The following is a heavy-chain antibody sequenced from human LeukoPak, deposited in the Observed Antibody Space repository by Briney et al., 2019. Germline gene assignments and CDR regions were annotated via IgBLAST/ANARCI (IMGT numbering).Heavy chain of an antibody. J-gene: IGHJ3*02. CDR1: GYTFSTYY. V-gene: IGHV1-18*04. CDR2: ICGYNGQT. Sequence: ASVKVSCKASGYTFSTYYIHWVRQAPGQGLEWMGRICGYNGQTKYAQKFQGRVSMTRDTSTRAAYMELTSLRFDDTAVYYCARDEFYGSGSSGDDGLDIWGQGTMVSV. CDR3: ARDEFYGSGSSGDDGLDI. D-gene: IGHD3-10*01.